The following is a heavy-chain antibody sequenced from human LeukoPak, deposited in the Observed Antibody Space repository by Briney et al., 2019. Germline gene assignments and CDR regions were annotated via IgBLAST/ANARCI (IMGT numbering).Heavy chain of an antibody. D-gene: IGHD4-11*01. CDR1: GFIVGSNY. CDR3: ARGSNSACDY. CDR2: IYSGGST. V-gene: IGHV3-66*01. Sequence: GGSLRLSCAASGFIVGSNYMSWVRQAPGKGLEWVSNIYSGGSTYYADSVKGRFTISRDRSKNTLYLQMNSLRAEDTAVYYCARGSNSACDYWGQGTLVTVSS. J-gene: IGHJ4*02.